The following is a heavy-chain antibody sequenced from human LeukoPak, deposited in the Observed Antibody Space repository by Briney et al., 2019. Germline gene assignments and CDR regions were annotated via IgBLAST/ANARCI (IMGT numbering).Heavy chain of an antibody. CDR3: ANEVPYSSGYYYFDY. J-gene: IGHJ4*02. V-gene: IGHV3-23*01. CDR1: GFTFSSYA. CDR2: ITSGGST. Sequence: GGSLRLSCAASGFTFSSYAMSWVRQTPGKGLEWVSVITSGGSTYYADSVKGRFTISRDTSKNTLYLQMNSLRVEDTAVYYCANEVPYSSGYYYFDYWGQGTLVTVSS. D-gene: IGHD3-22*01.